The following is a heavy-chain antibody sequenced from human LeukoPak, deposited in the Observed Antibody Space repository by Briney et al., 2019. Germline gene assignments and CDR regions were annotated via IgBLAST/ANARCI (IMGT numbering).Heavy chain of an antibody. CDR2: IKQDGSEK. V-gene: IGHV3-7*01. J-gene: IGHJ4*02. CDR1: GFTFSSYW. D-gene: IGHD3-22*01. CDR3: ARDRYYYDSSGYLTLLTYYFDY. Sequence: GGSLGLSCAVSGFTFSSYWMSWVRQAPGKGLEWVANIKQDGSEKYYVDSVKGRFTISRDNAKNSLYLQMNSLRAEDTAVYYCARDRYYYDSSGYLTLLTYYFDYWGQGTLVTVSS.